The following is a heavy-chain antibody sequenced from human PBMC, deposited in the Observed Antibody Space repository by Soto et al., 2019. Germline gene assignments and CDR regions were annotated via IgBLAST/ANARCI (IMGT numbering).Heavy chain of an antibody. V-gene: IGHV1-46*01. Sequence: QVQLVQSGAEVKKPGASVKVSCKASGYTLSDANINWVRQAPGQGPEWMGIINPRADSTNYAQKFQGRVNLPRETSTRTVYMELSSLRSEDTAVYYCARDLRAGGDYWGQGTLVTVSS. CDR3: ARDLRAGGDY. CDR1: GYTLSDAN. CDR2: INPRADST. D-gene: IGHD1-26*01. J-gene: IGHJ4*02.